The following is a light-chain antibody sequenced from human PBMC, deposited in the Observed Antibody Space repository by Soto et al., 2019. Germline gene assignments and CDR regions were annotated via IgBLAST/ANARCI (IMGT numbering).Light chain of an antibody. J-gene: IGLJ2*01. CDR3: QTWGTGIVV. CDR2: FNSDGSH. Sequence: QPVLTQSPSATASLGASVELTCSLSRGHSSYAIAWHQQQPEKGPRYLMKFNSDGSHSKGDGIPDRFSGSSSGAERYLTISSLQSEDEADYYCQTWGTGIVVFGGGTQLTVL. CDR1: RGHSSYA. V-gene: IGLV4-69*01.